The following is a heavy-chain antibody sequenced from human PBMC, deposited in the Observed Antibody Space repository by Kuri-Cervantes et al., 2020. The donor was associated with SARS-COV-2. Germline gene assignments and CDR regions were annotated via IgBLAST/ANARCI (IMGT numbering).Heavy chain of an antibody. Sequence: GESLKISCAASGFTFSGHWIHWVRQAPGKGQGWVSRINPDGSYTNNANSVKGRSTLSRDNAKNMLFLQMNSLRAEDTAVYYCVRDGDHWNFDYWGQGTLVTVSS. CDR1: GFTFSGHW. CDR3: VRDGDHWNFDY. D-gene: IGHD1-1*01. CDR2: INPDGSYT. V-gene: IGHV3-74*01. J-gene: IGHJ4*02.